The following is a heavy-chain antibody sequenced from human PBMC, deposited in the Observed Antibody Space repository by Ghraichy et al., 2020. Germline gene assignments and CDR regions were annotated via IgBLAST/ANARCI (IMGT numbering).Heavy chain of an antibody. D-gene: IGHD3-3*01. J-gene: IGHJ6*02. CDR3: VRLHGDRRSRGGGLWREYYYYYAMDV. V-gene: IGHV3-7*01. CDR1: GFTFNTYW. CDR2: IKEDGSEK. Sequence: GGSLRLSCAASGFTFNTYWMSWVRQAPGKGLEWVANIKEDGSEKYCVDSVKGRFTISRDNAKNSLYLQMNSLRAEDTAVYYCVRLHGDRRSRGGGLWREYYYYYAMDVWGQGTTVTVSS.